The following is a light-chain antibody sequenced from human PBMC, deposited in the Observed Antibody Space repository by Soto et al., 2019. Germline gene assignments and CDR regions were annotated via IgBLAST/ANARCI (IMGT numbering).Light chain of an antibody. J-gene: IGKJ1*01. Sequence: DIVLTQSPGTLSLSPGERATLSCSSSQSVSYTFLAWYQQKPGQAPRLLIHGAFSRATGIPDRFSGSGSGTDFTLTISSLEPEDFAVYYCQHRSNWPWTFGQGTKVDI. CDR3: QHRSNWPWT. CDR2: GAF. CDR1: QSVSYTF. V-gene: IGKV3D-20*02.